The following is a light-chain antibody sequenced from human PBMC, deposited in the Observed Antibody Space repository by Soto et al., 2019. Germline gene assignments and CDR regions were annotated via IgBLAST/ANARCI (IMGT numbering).Light chain of an antibody. CDR2: LNSDGSH. Sequence: QPVLTQSPSASASLGASVKLTCTLSSGHSSYAIAWHQQQPEKGPRYLMKLNSDGSHSKGDGIPDRFSGSSSGAGRYLTISSLQSEDEADYYCQTWGTGLLVFGGGTKVTVL. CDR3: QTWGTGLLV. V-gene: IGLV4-69*01. CDR1: SGHSSYA. J-gene: IGLJ3*02.